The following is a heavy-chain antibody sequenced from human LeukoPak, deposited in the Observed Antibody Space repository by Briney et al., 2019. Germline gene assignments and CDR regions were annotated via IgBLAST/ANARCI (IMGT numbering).Heavy chain of an antibody. CDR2: ISGSGGST. V-gene: IGHV3-23*01. J-gene: IGHJ4*02. D-gene: IGHD1-26*01. CDR1: GFTFSSYA. CDR3: AKDRRRVGATLYIFDC. Sequence: GGSLRLSCAASGFTFSSYAMSWVRQAPGKGLEWVSAISGSGGSTYYADSVKGRFTISRDNSKNTLYLQMNSLRAEDTAVYYCAKDRRRVGATLYIFDCWGQGTLVTVSS.